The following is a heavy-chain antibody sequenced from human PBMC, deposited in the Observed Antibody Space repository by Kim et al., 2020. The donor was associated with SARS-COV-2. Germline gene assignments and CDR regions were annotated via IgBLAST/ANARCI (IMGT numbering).Heavy chain of an antibody. J-gene: IGHJ6*01. Sequence: GGSLRLSCAASGFAFGDYAMSWGRRAPGKGLEWVSALSGSIPDAKYADSVRGRFTISRDNSKNTLFLQMDRLRVDDTAVSSCAKDLLYVPGRGSFYSWG. CDR3: AKDLLYVPGRGSFYS. CDR1: GFAFGDYA. V-gene: IGHV3-23*01. CDR2: LSGSIPDA. D-gene: IGHD3-10*01.